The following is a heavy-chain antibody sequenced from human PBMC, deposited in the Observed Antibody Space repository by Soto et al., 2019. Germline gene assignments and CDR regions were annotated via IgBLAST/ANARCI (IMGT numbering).Heavy chain of an antibody. J-gene: IGHJ6*04. D-gene: IGHD3-22*01. CDR3: AKDLRSGYPDHYYVMDV. CDR2: IVVGSGNT. CDR1: GFTFTSSA. V-gene: IGHV1-58*02. Sequence: SVKVSCKASGFTFTSSAMQWVRQARGQRLEWIGWIVVGSGNTNYAQKFQERVTITRDMSTSTAYMELSSLRSEDTAVYYCAKDLRSGYPDHYYVMDVWGKGTTVTVSS.